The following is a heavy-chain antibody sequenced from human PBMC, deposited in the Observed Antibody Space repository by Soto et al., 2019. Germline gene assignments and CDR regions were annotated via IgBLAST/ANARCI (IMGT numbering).Heavy chain of an antibody. CDR2: TYYRSKWYN. CDR3: ARGQNYDYVWGSYRTFDY. J-gene: IGHJ4*02. CDR1: GDSVSSNSAA. Sequence: QVQLQQSGPGLVKPSQTLSLTCAISGDSVSSNSAARNWIRQSPSRGLEWLGRTYYRSKWYNDYAVSVKSRITINPDTSKNQFSLQLNSVTPEDTAVYYCARGQNYDYVWGSYRTFDYWGQGTLVTVSS. D-gene: IGHD3-16*02. V-gene: IGHV6-1*01.